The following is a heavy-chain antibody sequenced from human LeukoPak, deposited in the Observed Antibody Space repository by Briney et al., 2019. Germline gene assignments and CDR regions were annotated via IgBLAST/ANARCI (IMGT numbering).Heavy chain of an antibody. D-gene: IGHD5/OR15-5a*01. V-gene: IGHV3-30*04. CDR3: ARDYASVYYFDY. Sequence: GGSLRLSCAASGFTFSSYAMHWVRQAPGKGREGGAGISYDGSNKDYADSVKGRFTISRDNSKSTLYLQMNRLRAEDTAVYYCARDYASVYYFDYWGQRTLVTVSS. CDR1: GFTFSSYA. J-gene: IGHJ4*02. CDR2: ISYDGSNK.